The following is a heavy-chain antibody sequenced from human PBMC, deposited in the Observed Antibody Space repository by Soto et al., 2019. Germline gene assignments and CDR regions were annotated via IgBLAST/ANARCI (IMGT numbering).Heavy chain of an antibody. CDR2: IRSNSDGGTT. J-gene: IGHJ3*02. V-gene: IGHV3-15*07. D-gene: IGHD1-7*01. CDR3: STTKAGTNTFGI. CDR1: GFTFTNAW. Sequence: GGSLRLSCEASGFTFTNAWMNWVRQAPGQGLEWVGRIRSNSDGGTTDYAAPVKGKFSISRDDSKNPLYLQMNSLKTEDTAVYYCSTTKAGTNTFGIWGQGTMVTVSS.